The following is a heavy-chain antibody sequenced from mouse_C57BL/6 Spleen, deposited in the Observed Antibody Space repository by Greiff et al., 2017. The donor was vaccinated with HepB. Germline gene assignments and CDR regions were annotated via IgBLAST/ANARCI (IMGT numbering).Heavy chain of an antibody. Sequence: VQLQQSGPELVKPGASVKISCKASGYSFTGYYMNWVKQSPEKSLEWIGEINPSTGGTTYNQKFKAKATLTVDKSSSTAYMQLKSLTSVDSAVSYCARGRYYAYDQHYAMDYWGQGTSVTVSS. CDR3: ARGRYYAYDQHYAMDY. CDR2: INPSTGGT. J-gene: IGHJ4*01. D-gene: IGHD2-2*01. CDR1: GYSFTGYY. V-gene: IGHV1-42*01.